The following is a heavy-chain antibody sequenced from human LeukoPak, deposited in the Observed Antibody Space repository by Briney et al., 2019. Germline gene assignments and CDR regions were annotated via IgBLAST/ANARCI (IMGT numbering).Heavy chain of an antibody. Sequence: ASVKVSCKASGYTFTSYDINWVRQATGQGLEWMGWMNPNSGNTGYAQKFQGRVTMTEDTSTDTAYMELSSLRSEDTAVYYCATGLRAAGPSHTGIKDYWGQGTLVTVSS. D-gene: IGHD6-13*01. CDR3: ATGLRAAGPSHTGIKDY. CDR1: GYTFTSYD. J-gene: IGHJ4*02. V-gene: IGHV1-8*01. CDR2: MNPNSGNT.